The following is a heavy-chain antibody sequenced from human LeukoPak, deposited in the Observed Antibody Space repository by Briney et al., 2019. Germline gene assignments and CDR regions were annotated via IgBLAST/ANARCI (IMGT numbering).Heavy chain of an antibody. D-gene: IGHD3-22*01. CDR3: ARDVYYDSSGYLDY. V-gene: IGHV3-33*01. CDR2: IWYDGSNK. Sequence: GALRLSCAASGFTFSSYGMHWARQAPGKGLEWVAVIWYDGSNKYYADSVKGRFTISRDNSKNTLYLQMNSLRAEDTAVYYCARDVYYDSSGYLDYWGQGTLVTVSS. J-gene: IGHJ4*02. CDR1: GFTFSSYG.